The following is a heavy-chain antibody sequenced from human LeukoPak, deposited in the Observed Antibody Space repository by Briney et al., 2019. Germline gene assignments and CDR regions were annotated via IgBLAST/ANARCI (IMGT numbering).Heavy chain of an antibody. Sequence: GGSLRLSCAASGFTFSSHAMHWVRQAPGKGLEWVALISYDGSNKYYGDSVKGRFTISRDNSKNTLYLQMNSLRAEDTAVYYCAKAALALLFSNSNYDYWGQGTLVTVSS. D-gene: IGHD4-11*01. V-gene: IGHV3-30*18. CDR1: GFTFSSHA. CDR2: ISYDGSNK. J-gene: IGHJ4*02. CDR3: AKAALALLFSNSNYDY.